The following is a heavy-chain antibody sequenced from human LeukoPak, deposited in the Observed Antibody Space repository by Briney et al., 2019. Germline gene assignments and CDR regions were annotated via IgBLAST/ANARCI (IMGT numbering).Heavy chain of an antibody. CDR1: GGSFSGYY. CDR3: ARDRRYYDSSGYYYCLDY. V-gene: IGHV4-34*01. J-gene: IGHJ4*02. Sequence: SETLSLTCAVYGGSFSGYYWSWIRQPPGEGLEWIGEINHSGSTNYNPSLKSRVTISVDTSKNQSSLKLSSVTAADTAVYYCARDRRYYDSSGYYYCLDYWGQGTLVTVSS. D-gene: IGHD3-22*01. CDR2: INHSGST.